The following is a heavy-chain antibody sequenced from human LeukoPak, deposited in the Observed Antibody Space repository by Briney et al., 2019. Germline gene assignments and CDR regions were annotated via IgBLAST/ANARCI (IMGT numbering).Heavy chain of an antibody. V-gene: IGHV3-23*01. Sequence: GGSLRLSCAASGFTFSSYAMSWVRQAPGKGLEWVSAISRSGGSTYYGDSVKGRFTISRDNSKNTLYLQMNSLRAEDTAVYYCAKDGRVVVVAATLSYGWFDPWGQGTLVTVSS. D-gene: IGHD2-15*01. CDR1: GFTFSSYA. CDR2: ISRSGGST. CDR3: AKDGRVVVVAATLSYGWFDP. J-gene: IGHJ5*02.